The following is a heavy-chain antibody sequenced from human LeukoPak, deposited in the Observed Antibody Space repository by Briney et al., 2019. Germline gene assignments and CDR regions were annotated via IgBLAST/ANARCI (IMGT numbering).Heavy chain of an antibody. J-gene: IGHJ5*02. V-gene: IGHV1-2*02. Sequence: ASVKVSCKASGYTFTGYYMHWVRQAPGQGLEWKGWINPNSGGTNYAQKFQGRVTMTRDTSISTAYMELSRLRSDDTAVYYCAREGSAVATYNWFDPWGQGTLVTVSS. D-gene: IGHD5-12*01. CDR2: INPNSGGT. CDR1: GYTFTGYY. CDR3: AREGSAVATYNWFDP.